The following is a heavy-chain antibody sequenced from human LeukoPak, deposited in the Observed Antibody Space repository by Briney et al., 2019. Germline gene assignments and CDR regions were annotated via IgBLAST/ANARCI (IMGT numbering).Heavy chain of an antibody. Sequence: SETLSLTCTVSGGSISSGGYYWSWIRQPPGKGLEWIGYIFYSGTTNYNPSLKSRVTISVDTSKNQFSLRLTSVTAADTAVYYCASLLGITGSMNWFDPWGQGTLVTVSS. V-gene: IGHV4-61*08. CDR1: GGSISSGGYY. D-gene: IGHD1-20*01. J-gene: IGHJ5*02. CDR2: IFYSGTT. CDR3: ASLLGITGSMNWFDP.